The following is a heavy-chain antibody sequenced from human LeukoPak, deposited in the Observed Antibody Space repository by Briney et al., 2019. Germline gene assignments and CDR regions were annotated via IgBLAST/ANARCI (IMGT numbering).Heavy chain of an antibody. CDR3: AREDNNSDRWFDP. J-gene: IGHJ5*02. V-gene: IGHV1-2*06. CDR1: GYSFTGYY. CDR2: ISPYSGET. D-gene: IGHD4-11*01. Sequence: ASVKVSCKASGYSFTGYYIHWVRQAPGQGLEWMGRISPYSGETKYGQNFQGRVTMTTDTSLSTAYMELSRLISDDTAVYYCAREDNNSDRWFDPWGQGTLVTVSS.